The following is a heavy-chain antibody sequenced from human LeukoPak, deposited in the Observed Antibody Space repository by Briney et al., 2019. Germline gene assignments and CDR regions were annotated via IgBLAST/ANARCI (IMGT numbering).Heavy chain of an antibody. Sequence: GGSLRLSCAASGFTFSSYSMNWVRQAPGKGLEWVSSISSSSSYIYYADSVKGRFTISRDNAKNSLYLQVNSLRAEDTAIYYCARVDNYYDTSGYYDYWGQGTLVTVSS. CDR3: ARVDNYYDTSGYYDY. V-gene: IGHV3-21*01. CDR2: ISSSSSYI. J-gene: IGHJ4*02. CDR1: GFTFSSYS. D-gene: IGHD3-22*01.